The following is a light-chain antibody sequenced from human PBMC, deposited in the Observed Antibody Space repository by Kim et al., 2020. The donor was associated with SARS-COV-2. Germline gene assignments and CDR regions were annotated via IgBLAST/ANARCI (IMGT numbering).Light chain of an antibody. CDR3: QQYSRFPLT. Sequence: ASVGDRVTFACRASQGINNHLGWFQQKSGKAPKSLIYAASTLQGGVSSRFSGSGFGTDFTLTISSLQPEDFATYYCQQYSRFPLTFGGGTKVDIK. CDR2: AAS. V-gene: IGKV1-16*01. CDR1: QGINNH. J-gene: IGKJ4*01.